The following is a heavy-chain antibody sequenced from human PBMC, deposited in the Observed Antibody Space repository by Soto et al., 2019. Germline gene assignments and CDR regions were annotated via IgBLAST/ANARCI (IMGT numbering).Heavy chain of an antibody. J-gene: IGHJ3*01. D-gene: IGHD2-15*01. CDR3: ARELILVTRAFHV. CDR1: GFRFSDDA. V-gene: IGHV3-30-3*01. Sequence: QVQLLQSGGGVVQPGRSLRLSCVASGFRFSDDAMHWVRQAPGKGLEWVALISYDGGNKYYADSVKGRFTISRDNSKKTVYLELSSLRAEDTAVYFCARELILVTRAFHVWGQGTVVTVSS. CDR2: ISYDGGNK.